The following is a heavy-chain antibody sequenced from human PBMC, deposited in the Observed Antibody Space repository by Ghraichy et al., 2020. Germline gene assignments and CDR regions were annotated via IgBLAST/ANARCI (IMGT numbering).Heavy chain of an antibody. CDR3: ARVPKRGALDY. D-gene: IGHD3-10*01. J-gene: IGHJ4*01. CDR2: INNDGKEK. V-gene: IGHV3-7*03. Sequence: GGSLRLSCIASGFTFRNSWMSWVRQSPEKGLEWVTNINNDGKEKYYVDSLKGRFTISRDNGKNSLFLQITSLRVEDTAVYYCARVPKRGALDYWGHGNLVA. CDR1: GFTFRNSW.